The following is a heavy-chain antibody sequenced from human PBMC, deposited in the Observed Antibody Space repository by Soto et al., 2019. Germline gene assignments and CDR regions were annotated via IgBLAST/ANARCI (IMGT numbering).Heavy chain of an antibody. CDR2: INPNGGDT. V-gene: IGHV1-46*01. J-gene: IGHJ4*02. CDR3: ARVRYSYGLLFYLDY. D-gene: IGHD5-18*01. CDR1: GYTFTYYH. Sequence: ASVKVSCKASGYTFTYYHVHWVRQAPGQGLEWMGIINPNGGDTTYAQKFQGRVTMTRDTSTSTVYMEVSSLRSEDTALYYCARVRYSYGLLFYLDYWGQGTLVTVSS.